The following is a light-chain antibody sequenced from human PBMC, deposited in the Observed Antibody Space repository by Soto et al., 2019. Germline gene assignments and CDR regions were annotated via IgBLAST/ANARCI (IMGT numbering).Light chain of an antibody. Sequence: DIPMTQSPSTLSASVGDRVTITCRASQSISSWLAWYQQKPGKAPKLLIYKASSLESGVPSRFSGSGSGTEFTLTISSLQPDDFATDYCQQYNSPWTFGQGTKVEI. CDR2: KAS. J-gene: IGKJ1*01. V-gene: IGKV1-5*03. CDR3: QQYNSPWT. CDR1: QSISSW.